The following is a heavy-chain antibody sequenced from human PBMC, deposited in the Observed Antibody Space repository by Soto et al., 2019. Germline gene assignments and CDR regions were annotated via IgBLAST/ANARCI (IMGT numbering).Heavy chain of an antibody. CDR1: GGSSSSYY. D-gene: IGHD5-12*01. Sequence: PSETLSLTCTVSGGSSSSYYWSWIRQPPGKGLEWIGYIYYSGSTNYNPSLKSRVTISVDTSKNQFSLKLSSVTAADTAVYYCARDGYSGYGGYIDPWGQGTLVTVSS. J-gene: IGHJ5*02. CDR2: IYYSGST. V-gene: IGHV4-59*01. CDR3: ARDGYSGYGGYIDP.